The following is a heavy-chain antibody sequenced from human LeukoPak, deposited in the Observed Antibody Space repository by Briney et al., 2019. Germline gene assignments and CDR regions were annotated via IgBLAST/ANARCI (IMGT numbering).Heavy chain of an antibody. Sequence: GGSLRLSCAASGFTFSSYGMHWVRQAPGKGLEWVAFIRYDGSNKYYADSVKGRFTISRDNSKNTLYLQMNSLRAEDTAVYYCAKDSVHWKPITMVRGALGYWGQGTLVTVSS. V-gene: IGHV3-30*02. J-gene: IGHJ4*02. D-gene: IGHD3-10*01. CDR1: GFTFSSYG. CDR2: IRYDGSNK. CDR3: AKDSVHWKPITMVRGALGY.